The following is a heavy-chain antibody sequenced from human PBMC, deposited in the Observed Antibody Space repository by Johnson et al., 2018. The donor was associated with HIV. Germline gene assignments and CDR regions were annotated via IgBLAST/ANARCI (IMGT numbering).Heavy chain of an antibody. J-gene: IGHJ3*02. V-gene: IGHV3-66*02. CDR2: FYSGGNT. D-gene: IGHD1-26*01. CDR3: ARSLPYPHPEWELRAVYAFDI. Sequence: MQLVESGGGLVQPGGSLRLSCVASGFTVSSNYMSWVRQAPGKGLEWVSVFYSGGNTYYADSVKGRFTISTDNSKNTLYLQMNSLRAEDTAVYHCARSLPYPHPEWELRAVYAFDIWGQGTMVTVSS. CDR1: GFTVSSNY.